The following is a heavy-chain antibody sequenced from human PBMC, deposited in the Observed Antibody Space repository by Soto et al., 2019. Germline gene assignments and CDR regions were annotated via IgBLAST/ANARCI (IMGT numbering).Heavy chain of an antibody. J-gene: IGHJ4*02. D-gene: IGHD2-2*01. CDR1: GFAFNNYG. Sequence: GGSLRLSCTVSGFAFNNYGINWVRQSPGKGLEWVSSISKSDYTYYSDSVKGRFTISRDNAKNSVSLQMNTLRVEDTAVYYCAREDSIIIPAVSDFWGQGTLVTVSS. CDR2: ISKSDYT. CDR3: AREDSIIIPAVSDF. V-gene: IGHV3-21*01.